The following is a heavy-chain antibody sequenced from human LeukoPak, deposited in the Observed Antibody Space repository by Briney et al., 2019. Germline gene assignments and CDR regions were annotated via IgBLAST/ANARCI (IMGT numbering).Heavy chain of an antibody. J-gene: IGHJ4*02. CDR3: ARAVQLERRTPYYFDY. CDR2: IIPIFGTA. D-gene: IGHD1-1*01. Sequence: SVKVSCKAAGGTVISYAISWVRQAPGQGLEWMGGIIPIFGTANYAQKFQGRVTITTDESTSTAYMELSSLRSEDTAVDYCARAVQLERRTPYYFDYWGQGTLVTVSS. V-gene: IGHV1-69*05. CDR1: GGTVISYA.